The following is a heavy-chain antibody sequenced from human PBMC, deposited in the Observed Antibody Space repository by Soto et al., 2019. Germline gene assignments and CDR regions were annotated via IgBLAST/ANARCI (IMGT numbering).Heavy chain of an antibody. CDR1: GFSFSSYN. Sequence: LILSCAASGFSFSSYNMNWVRHAAGKWLDWGSDISGRSSYIFYADSVKGRFTISRDNAKNSLYLQMDSLRAEDTAVYYCAREYRLQGGCFDPWGQGTLVTVSS. J-gene: IGHJ5*02. D-gene: IGHD4-4*01. CDR3: AREYRLQGGCFDP. V-gene: IGHV3-21*01. CDR2: ISGRSSYI.